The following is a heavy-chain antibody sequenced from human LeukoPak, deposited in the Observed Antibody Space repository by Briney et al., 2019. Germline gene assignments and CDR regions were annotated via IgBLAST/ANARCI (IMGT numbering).Heavy chain of an antibody. V-gene: IGHV4-59*11. CDR2: VSYTGRT. D-gene: IGHD2-21*01. CDR3: ARLLDNDIGGDPDTFDV. J-gene: IGHJ3*01. CDR1: GGSLSGHY. Sequence: SETLSLTCTVSGGSLSGHYWSWIRQPPGKRLEWIGYVSYTGRTKYNPSLQSRVTISIDTSKSQFSLKLTSVNSADTGVYSCARLLDNDIGGDPDTFDVWGQGTPVIVSS.